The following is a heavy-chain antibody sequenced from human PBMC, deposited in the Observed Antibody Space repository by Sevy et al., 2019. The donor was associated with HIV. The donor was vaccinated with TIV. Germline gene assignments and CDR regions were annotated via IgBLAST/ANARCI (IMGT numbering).Heavy chain of an antibody. Sequence: GGSLRLSCAASGFTFSDYYMSWIRQAPGKGLEWVSCISSSSSYTNYADSVKGRFTISRDNAKNSLYLQMNSLRAEDTAVYYCARVYYDSSGYEGPDYWGQGTLVTVSS. V-gene: IGHV3-11*06. D-gene: IGHD3-22*01. CDR2: ISSSSSYT. CDR1: GFTFSDYY. J-gene: IGHJ4*02. CDR3: ARVYYDSSGYEGPDY.